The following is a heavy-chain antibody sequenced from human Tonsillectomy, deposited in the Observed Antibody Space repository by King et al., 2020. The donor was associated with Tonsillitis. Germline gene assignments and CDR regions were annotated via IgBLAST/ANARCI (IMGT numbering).Heavy chain of an antibody. D-gene: IGHD3-9*01. CDR1: GFSFTTYA. CDR2: ICNNGGST. Sequence: VQLVESGGGLVQPGGSLRLSCSGTGFSFTTYAMHWVRQAPGKALEFVSSICNNGGSTYFADSVKGRFTISRDNSKNTLYLQMSSLRAEDTAVYYCVQVGVCLRYFECYGYWGQGTLVTVSS. CDR3: VQVGVCLRYFECYGY. J-gene: IGHJ4*02. V-gene: IGHV3-64D*06.